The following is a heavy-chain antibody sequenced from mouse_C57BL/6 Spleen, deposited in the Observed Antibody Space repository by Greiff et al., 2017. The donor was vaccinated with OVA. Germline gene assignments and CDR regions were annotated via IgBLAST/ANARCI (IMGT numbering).Heavy chain of an antibody. CDR1: GFTFSDYY. Sequence: EVKVVESEGGLVQPGSSMKLSCTASGFTFSDYYMAWVRQVPEKGLEWVANINYDGSSTYYLDSLKSRFIISRDNAKNILYLQMSSLKSEDTATYYCARDPLYYYGSSPYWYFDVWGTGTTVTVSS. D-gene: IGHD1-1*01. CDR3: ARDPLYYYGSSPYWYFDV. V-gene: IGHV5-16*01. CDR2: INYDGSST. J-gene: IGHJ1*03.